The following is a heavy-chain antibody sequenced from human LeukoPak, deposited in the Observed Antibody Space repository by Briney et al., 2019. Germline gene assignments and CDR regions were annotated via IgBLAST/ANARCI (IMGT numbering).Heavy chain of an antibody. J-gene: IGHJ2*01. CDR2: IYYSGST. CDR1: GGSLSSYY. CDR3: ARGPTVTTGYWYFDL. Sequence: SETLSLTCTVSGGSLSSYYWSCVRQPPGEGLEWIVYIYYSGSTNYNPSLKSRVTISVDTSKNQFSLKLSSVTAADTAVYYCARGPTVTTGYWYFDLWGRGTLVTVSS. V-gene: IGHV4-59*01. D-gene: IGHD4-17*01.